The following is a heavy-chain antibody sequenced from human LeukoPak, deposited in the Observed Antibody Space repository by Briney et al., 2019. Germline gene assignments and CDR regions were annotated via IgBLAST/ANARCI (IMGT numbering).Heavy chain of an antibody. D-gene: IGHD4-23*01. J-gene: IGHJ4*02. V-gene: IGHV3-23*01. CDR2: ISASGGST. CDR3: AKGYGGNRPLDY. CDR1: GFTFSSSA. Sequence: GGSLRLSCAASGFTFSSSAMSWVRQVPGKGLEWVSGISASGGSTYYADSVKGRFSISRDNSKNTLYLQMNSLRADDTAVYYCAKGYGGNRPLDYWGQGTLVTVSS.